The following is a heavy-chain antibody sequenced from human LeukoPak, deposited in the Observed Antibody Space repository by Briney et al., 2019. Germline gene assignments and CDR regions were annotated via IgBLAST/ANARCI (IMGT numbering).Heavy chain of an antibody. V-gene: IGHV4-4*08. CDR2: IYTAGTT. J-gene: IGHJ5*02. CDR1: GDSFSGHY. CDR3: AKGRNWFGP. Sequence: SETLSLTCSVSGDSFSGHYWTWIRQTPGAGLQWIGYIYTAGTTKYNPSFKSRVTISIDMSQNQFSLTLDSVTAADTAVYFCAKGRNWFGPWGQGTLVTVSS.